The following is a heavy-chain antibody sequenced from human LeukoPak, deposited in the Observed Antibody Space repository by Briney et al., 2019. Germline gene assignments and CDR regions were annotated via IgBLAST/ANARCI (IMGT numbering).Heavy chain of an antibody. Sequence: SETLSLTCGVYGGSFRGYYWSRIRQPPGKGLEWIGEVNHSGSTNYNPSLKSRVTISVDTSKNQFSLKLSSVAAADTAVYYCARIRVGTTVTAQYYYYGMDVWGQGTTVTVSS. J-gene: IGHJ6*02. D-gene: IGHD4-17*01. CDR1: GGSFRGYY. V-gene: IGHV4-34*01. CDR2: VNHSGST. CDR3: ARIRVGTTVTAQYYYYGMDV.